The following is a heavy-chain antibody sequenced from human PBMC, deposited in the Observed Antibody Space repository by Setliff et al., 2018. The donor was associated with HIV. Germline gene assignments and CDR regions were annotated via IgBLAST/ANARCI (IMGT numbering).Heavy chain of an antibody. CDR3: AKRRGSGTLYDAFDP. J-gene: IGHJ5*02. Sequence: PSETLSLTCTVSGDSITSHYWSWIRQPAGKGLEWIGRIYSSGRTTYNPSLKSRFTMALDTSRNEVSLKVSSVTAADAAVYYCAKRRGSGTLYDAFDPWGQGILVTVSS. CDR1: GDSITSHY. CDR2: IYSSGRT. V-gene: IGHV4-4*07. D-gene: IGHD3-10*01.